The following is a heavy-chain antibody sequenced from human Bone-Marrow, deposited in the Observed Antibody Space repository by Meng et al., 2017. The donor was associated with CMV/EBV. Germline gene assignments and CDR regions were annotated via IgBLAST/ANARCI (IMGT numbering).Heavy chain of an antibody. Sequence: SETLSLTCTVSGGSISSYYWSWIRQPPGKGLEWVGEINHSGRTNYSPSLKSRVTISVDASQKQFSLRLNSVTAADTAVYYCASSLAGDFGEAYYYYAMDVWGQGTTVTVSS. CDR3: ASSLAGDFGEAYYYYAMDV. CDR2: INHSGRT. D-gene: IGHD4-17*01. J-gene: IGHJ6*02. V-gene: IGHV4-34*01. CDR1: GGSISSYY.